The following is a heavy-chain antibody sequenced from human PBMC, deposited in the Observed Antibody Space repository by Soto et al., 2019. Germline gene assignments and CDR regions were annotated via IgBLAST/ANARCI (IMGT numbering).Heavy chain of an antibody. CDR1: GFTFSSFG. J-gene: IGHJ4*02. CDR2: ITTSGGGT. D-gene: IGHD3-16*01. Sequence: PGGSLRLSCAGSGFTFSSFGMSWVRQAPGKGLEWVSIITTSGGGTYYADSVKGRFTISRDDSKNTLYLQMSSLRVEDTAVYYCARGQRSHVYWGQGTLVTVS. V-gene: IGHV3-23*01. CDR3: ARGQRSHVY.